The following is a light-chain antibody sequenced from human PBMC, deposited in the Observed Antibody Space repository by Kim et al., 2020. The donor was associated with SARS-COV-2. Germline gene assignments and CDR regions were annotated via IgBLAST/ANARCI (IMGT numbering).Light chain of an antibody. CDR3: QQRTNWPPT. V-gene: IGKV3-11*01. CDR2: DAS. Sequence: LSPGERATLSCRASQSVSHYLAWYQQKPGQAPRLLIYDASNRATGIPARFSGSGSGTDFTLTISSLEPEDFAVYYCQQRTNWPPTFGQGTKVDIK. CDR1: QSVSHY. J-gene: IGKJ1*01.